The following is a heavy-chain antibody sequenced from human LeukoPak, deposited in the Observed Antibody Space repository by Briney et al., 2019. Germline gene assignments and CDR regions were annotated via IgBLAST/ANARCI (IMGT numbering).Heavy chain of an antibody. CDR1: GYTFTSYA. J-gene: IGHJ5*02. V-gene: IGHV1-3*01. CDR3: ARDNGGLGTYYYGSGSYPNWFDP. CDR2: INAGNGNT. Sequence: ASVKVSCKASGYTFTSYAMHWVRQAPGQRLEWMGWINAGNGNTKYSQKFQGRVTITRDTSASTAYMELSSLRSEDTAVYYCARDNGGLGTYYYGSGSYPNWFDPWGQGTLVTVSS. D-gene: IGHD3-10*01.